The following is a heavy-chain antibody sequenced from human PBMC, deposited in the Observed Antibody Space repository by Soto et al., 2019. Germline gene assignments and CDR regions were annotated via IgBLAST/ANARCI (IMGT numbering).Heavy chain of an antibody. CDR1: GGSFSGYY. CDR3: ARGEKLLWFGELPYYFDY. D-gene: IGHD3-10*01. V-gene: IGHV4-34*01. CDR2: INHSGST. Sequence: PSETLSLTCAVYGGSFSGYYWSRIRQPPGKGLEWIGEINHSGSTNYNPSLKSRVTISVDTSKNQFSLKLSSVTAADTAVYYCARGEKLLWFGELPYYFDYWGQGTLVTVSS. J-gene: IGHJ4*02.